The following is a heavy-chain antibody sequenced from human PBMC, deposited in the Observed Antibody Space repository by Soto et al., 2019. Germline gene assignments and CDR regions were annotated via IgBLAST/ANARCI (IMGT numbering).Heavy chain of an antibody. CDR3: AKVTHDIPDY. CDR2: ISYDGSNN. V-gene: IGHV3-30*18. CDR1: GFTFSSYG. Sequence: QVQLVESGGGVVQPGRSLRLSCAASGFTFSSYGMHWVRQAPGKGLEWVAVISYDGSNNYYAYSVNGRFTISRDNSKNTLYLQMNSLRADDTAVYYCAKVTHDIPDYWGQGTLVTFSS. J-gene: IGHJ4*02. D-gene: IGHD3-22*01.